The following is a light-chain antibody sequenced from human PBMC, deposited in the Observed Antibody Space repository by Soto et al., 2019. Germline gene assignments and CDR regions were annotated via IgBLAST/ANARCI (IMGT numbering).Light chain of an antibody. CDR3: QQYDTHPQT. Sequence: AIQMTQSPSSFSASVGDRVTITCRASQGIDTYLAWYQQKPGKAPRLLIYATSVLDSGVPSRFSGSGSGTDYTLTISSLQSEDCASYYCQQYDTHPQTFGQGTKLDVK. V-gene: IGKV1-8*01. CDR2: ATS. J-gene: IGKJ2*01. CDR1: QGIDTY.